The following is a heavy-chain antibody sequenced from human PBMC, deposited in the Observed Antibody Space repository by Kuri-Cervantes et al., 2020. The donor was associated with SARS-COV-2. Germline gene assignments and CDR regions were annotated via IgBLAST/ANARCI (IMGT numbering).Heavy chain of an antibody. D-gene: IGHD3-3*01. V-gene: IGHV1-2*02. J-gene: IGHJ3*02. CDR2: INPNSGGT. CDR3: ARDFQLAPDITIFGVVIAAAFDI. Sequence: ASVKVSCKASGYTFTGYYMHWVRQAPGQGLEWMGWINPNSGGTNYAQKFQGGVTMTRDTSISTAYMELSSLRSEDTAVYYCARDFQLAPDITIFGVVIAAAFDIWGQGTMVTVSS. CDR1: GYTFTGYY.